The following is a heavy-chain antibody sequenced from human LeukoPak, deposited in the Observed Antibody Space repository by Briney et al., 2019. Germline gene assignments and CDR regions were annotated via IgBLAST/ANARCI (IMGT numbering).Heavy chain of an antibody. V-gene: IGHV3-21*04. D-gene: IGHD2-2*01. CDR1: GFTFSSYE. Sequence: GGSLRLSCAASGFTFSSYEMNWVRQAPGKGLEWVSSITSSGTYIYYADSVKGRFTISRDNAKNSLYLQMNRLRAEDTAFYYCARGSSFSNYWGQGTLVTVSS. CDR3: ARGSSFSNY. CDR2: ITSSGTYI. J-gene: IGHJ4*02.